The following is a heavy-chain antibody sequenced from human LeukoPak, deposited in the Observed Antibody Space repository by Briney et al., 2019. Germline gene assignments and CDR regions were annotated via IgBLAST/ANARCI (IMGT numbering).Heavy chain of an antibody. Sequence: GGSLRLSCAASGFTFSSYWMSWVRQAPGKGLEWVAVIWYDGSNKYYADSVKGRFTISRDNSKNTLYLQMNSLRAEDTAVYYCARDHVTYYYGSGSYVGLVDYWGQGTLVTVSS. CDR2: IWYDGSNK. CDR3: ARDHVTYYYGSGSYVGLVDY. D-gene: IGHD3-10*01. V-gene: IGHV3-33*08. CDR1: GFTFSSYW. J-gene: IGHJ4*02.